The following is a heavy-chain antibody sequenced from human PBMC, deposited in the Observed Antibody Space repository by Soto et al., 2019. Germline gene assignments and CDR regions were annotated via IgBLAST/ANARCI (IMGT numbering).Heavy chain of an antibody. CDR3: ARDGVIEYSSSWYGMDV. J-gene: IGHJ6*02. D-gene: IGHD6-6*01. CDR2: ISSSGSTI. Sequence: AGGSLRLSCAASGFTFSSYEMNWVRQAPGKGLEWVSYISSSGSTIYYADSVKGRFTISRDNAKNSLYLQMNSLRAEDTAVYYCARDGVIEYSSSWYGMDVWGQGTTVTVSS. V-gene: IGHV3-48*03. CDR1: GFTFSSYE.